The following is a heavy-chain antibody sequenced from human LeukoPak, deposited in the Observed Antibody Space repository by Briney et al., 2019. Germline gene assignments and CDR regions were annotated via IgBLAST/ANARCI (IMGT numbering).Heavy chain of an antibody. V-gene: IGHV4-61*02. J-gene: IGHJ3*02. CDR1: GGSISSGSYY. CDR2: IYTSGST. D-gene: IGHD6-6*01. CDR3: ARDAAARDDAFDI. Sequence: SETLSLTCTVSGGSISSGSYYWSWIRQPAGKGLEWIGRIYTSGSTNYNPSLKSRDTISVDTSKNQFSLKLSSVTAADTAVYYCARDAAARDDAFDIWGQGTMVTVSS.